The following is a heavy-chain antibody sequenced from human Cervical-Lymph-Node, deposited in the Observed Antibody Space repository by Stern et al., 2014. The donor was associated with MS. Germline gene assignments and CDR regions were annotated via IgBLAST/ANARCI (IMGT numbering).Heavy chain of an antibody. V-gene: IGHV1-18*01. CDR1: GYTFTSYG. Sequence: QVQLGQSGAEVKKPGASVKVSCEASGYTFTSYGISWVRQAPGQGLEWMGLISTHNGNTNYAQKLQGRVAMTTDTSTSTAYMELRSLRSDDTAVYYCAGGLLGSENAFDIWGQGTMVTVSS. CDR2: ISTHNGNT. J-gene: IGHJ3*02. D-gene: IGHD2-15*01. CDR3: AGGLLGSENAFDI.